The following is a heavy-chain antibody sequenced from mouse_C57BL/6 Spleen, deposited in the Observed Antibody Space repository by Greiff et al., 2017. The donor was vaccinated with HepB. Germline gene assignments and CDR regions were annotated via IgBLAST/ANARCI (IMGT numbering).Heavy chain of an antibody. V-gene: IGHV1-69*01. CDR3: ARSGGYGSSYSWFAY. Sequence: QVQLQQPGAELVMPGASVKLSCKASGYTFTSYWMHWVKQRPGQGLEWIGEIDPSDSYTNYNQKVKGKSTLTVDKSSSTAYMQLSSLTSEDSAVYYCARSGGYGSSYSWFAYWGQGTLVTVSA. CDR2: IDPSDSYT. J-gene: IGHJ3*01. D-gene: IGHD1-1*01. CDR1: GYTFTSYW.